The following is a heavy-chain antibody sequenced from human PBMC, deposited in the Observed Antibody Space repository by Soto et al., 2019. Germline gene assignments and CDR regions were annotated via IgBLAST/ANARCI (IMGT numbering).Heavy chain of an antibody. CDR2: ISGSGGST. CDR3: AKVPLAGRYYYGMDV. J-gene: IGHJ6*02. V-gene: IGHV3-23*01. CDR1: GFTFSSYA. Sequence: GGSLRLSCAASGFTFSSYAMSWVRQAPGKGLEWVSAISGSGGSTYYADSVKGRFTISRDNSKNTLYLQMNSLRAEDTAVYYCAKVPLAGRYYYGMDVWGQGTTVTVSS. D-gene: IGHD6-19*01.